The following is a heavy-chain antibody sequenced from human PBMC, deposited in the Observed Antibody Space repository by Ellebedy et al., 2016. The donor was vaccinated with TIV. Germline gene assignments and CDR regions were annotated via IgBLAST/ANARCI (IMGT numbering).Heavy chain of an antibody. CDR2: FDPEDGET. CDR3: ATDLRNYDFWSGYSPLQYFQH. Sequence: AASVKVSCKVAGYTLTELSMHWVRQAPGKGLEWMGGFDPEDGETIYAQKFQGRVTMTEDTSTDTAYMELSSLRSEDTAVYYCATDLRNYDFWSGYSPLQYFQHWGQGTLVTVSS. J-gene: IGHJ1*01. V-gene: IGHV1-24*01. D-gene: IGHD3-3*01. CDR1: GYTLTELS.